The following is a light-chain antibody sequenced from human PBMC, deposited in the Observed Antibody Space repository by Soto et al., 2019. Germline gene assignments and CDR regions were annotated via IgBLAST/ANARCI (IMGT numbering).Light chain of an antibody. V-gene: IGKV3-20*01. CDR1: QSVSSSY. Sequence: VMTHSPGTLSLSPVERATLSCLASQSVSSSYLAWYQQKPGQTPRLLIYGASNRATGIPDRFSGSGSGTDFTLTISRLEPEDFAVYYCQQYGSSPETFGQGTKVDI. J-gene: IGKJ1*01. CDR3: QQYGSSPET. CDR2: GAS.